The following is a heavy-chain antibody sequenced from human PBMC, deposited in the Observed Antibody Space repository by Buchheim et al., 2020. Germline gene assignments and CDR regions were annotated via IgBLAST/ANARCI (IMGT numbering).Heavy chain of an antibody. Sequence: EVQLVESGGGLVQPGGSLRLSCAASGFTFSSYSMNWFRQAPGKGLEWVSYISSSSSTIYYADSVKGRFTISRVNSKNSLYLKMNSLRDEDTAVYYCARDLWLARKSFDYWGQGTL. CDR1: GFTFSSYS. V-gene: IGHV3-48*02. J-gene: IGHJ4*02. CDR2: ISSSSSTI. D-gene: IGHD6-19*01. CDR3: ARDLWLARKSFDY.